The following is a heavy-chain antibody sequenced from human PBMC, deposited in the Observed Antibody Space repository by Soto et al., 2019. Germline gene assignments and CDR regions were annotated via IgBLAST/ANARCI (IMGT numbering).Heavy chain of an antibody. CDR1: GGSISSGGYS. CDR2: IYHSGST. Sequence: PSETLSHTCAVSGGSISSGGYSWTWIRQPPGKGLGWIGYIYHSGSTYYNPSLKSRVTISVDTSKNQFSLKLNSVTAADTAVYYCTIALPNHITIFGVVEANNFDVWGQGTLVTVSS. V-gene: IGHV4-30-2*05. CDR3: TIALPNHITIFGVVEANNFDV. D-gene: IGHD3-3*01. J-gene: IGHJ4*02.